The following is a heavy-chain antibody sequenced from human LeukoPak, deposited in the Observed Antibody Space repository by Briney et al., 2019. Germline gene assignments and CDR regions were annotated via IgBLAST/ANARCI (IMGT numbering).Heavy chain of an antibody. CDR1: GFTFSSYG. D-gene: IGHD2-2*01. CDR2: IRYDGSNK. V-gene: IGHV3-30*02. J-gene: IGHJ4*02. Sequence: GGSLRLSCAASGFTFSSYGMHWVRQAPAKGLEWVAFIRYDGSNKYYADSVKGRFTISRDNTLYLQMSSLRAEDTAVYYCAKDHCSSTSCYYFDYWGQGTLVTVSS. CDR3: AKDHCSSTSCYYFDY.